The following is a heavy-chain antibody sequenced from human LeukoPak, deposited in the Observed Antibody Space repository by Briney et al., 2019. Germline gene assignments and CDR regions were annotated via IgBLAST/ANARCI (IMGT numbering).Heavy chain of an antibody. D-gene: IGHD3-22*01. J-gene: IGHJ3*02. V-gene: IGHV1-2*02. CDR1: GYTFTGYY. CDR3: ARVTPYYYDSSGYAFDI. CDR2: INPNSGGT. Sequence: ASVKVSCKASGYTFTGYYMHWVRQAPGQGLEWMGWINPNSGGTNYAQKFQGRVTMTRDTSISTAYMELSRLRSDDTAVYYCARVTPYYYDSSGYAFDIWGQGTMVTVSS.